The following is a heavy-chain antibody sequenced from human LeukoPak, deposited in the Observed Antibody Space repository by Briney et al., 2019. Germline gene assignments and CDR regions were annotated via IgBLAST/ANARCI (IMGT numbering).Heavy chain of an antibody. CDR1: GFTFSNAW. CDR3: AKAPSSDFWSGSDY. J-gene: IGHJ4*02. V-gene: IGHV3-15*01. Sequence: PGGSLRLSCAASGFTFSNAWMSWVRQAPGKGLEWVGRIKSKTDGGTTDYAAPVKGRFTISRDNSKNTLYLQMNSLRAEDTAVYYCAKAPSSDFWSGSDYWGQGTLVTVSS. D-gene: IGHD3-3*01. CDR2: IKSKTDGGTT.